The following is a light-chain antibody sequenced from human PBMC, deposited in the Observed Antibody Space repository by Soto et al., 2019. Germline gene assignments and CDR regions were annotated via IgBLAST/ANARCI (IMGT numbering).Light chain of an antibody. CDR1: QSVTTN. CDR3: QQYYDWSIT. CDR2: AAS. Sequence: SQSAAAVSLSTGERATLSCRASQSVTTNLAWYQHKPGQAPRPLIYAASTRAAGIAARFSGSGSGTDFTLTISILQSEVFAIYYCQQYYDWSITFGQGTRLE. V-gene: IGKV3-15*01. J-gene: IGKJ5*01.